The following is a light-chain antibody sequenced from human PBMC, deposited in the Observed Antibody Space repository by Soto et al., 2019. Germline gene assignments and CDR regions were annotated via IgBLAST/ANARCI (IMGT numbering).Light chain of an antibody. J-gene: IGLJ3*02. CDR1: SGHSTYA. CDR3: ETWGTGIRV. Sequence: QPVLTQSPSSSASLGGSVKHTRTLSSGHSTYAIAWHQQQPEKGPRYLMKLNSDGSHSKGDGIPDRFSGSSPGAERYLTISSHLSEDGADYYCETWGTGIRVFGGGTQLTVL. CDR2: LNSDGSH. V-gene: IGLV4-69*01.